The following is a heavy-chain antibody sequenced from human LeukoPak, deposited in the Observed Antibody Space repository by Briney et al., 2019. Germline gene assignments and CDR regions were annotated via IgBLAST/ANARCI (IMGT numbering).Heavy chain of an antibody. Sequence: SVKVSRKASGFTFSSSLIQWVRQARGQRPEWIGWIVVGSGNTNYAQKFQERVTITRDMSTSTAYMELSSLRSEDTAVYYCAADRDSGGYDVFDMWGQGTMVTVSS. CDR3: AADRDSGGYDVFDM. J-gene: IGHJ3*02. D-gene: IGHD3-22*01. CDR2: IVVGSGNT. V-gene: IGHV1-58*02. CDR1: GFTFSSSL.